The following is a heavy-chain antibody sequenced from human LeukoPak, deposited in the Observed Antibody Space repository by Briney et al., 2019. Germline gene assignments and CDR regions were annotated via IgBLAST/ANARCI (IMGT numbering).Heavy chain of an antibody. D-gene: IGHD3-22*01. V-gene: IGHV3-74*03. CDR2: INERGTDS. J-gene: IGHJ3*02. CDR1: GFTFSGHW. Sequence: GGSLRLSCTASGFTFSGHWIHWVRQAPGMGLVWVSRINERGTDSMYAESVKGRFTISRDNAKNTVYLQMNSLRAEDTAVYYCASTRPTMIVSTGYAFDIWGQGTMVTVSS. CDR3: ASTRPTMIVSTGYAFDI.